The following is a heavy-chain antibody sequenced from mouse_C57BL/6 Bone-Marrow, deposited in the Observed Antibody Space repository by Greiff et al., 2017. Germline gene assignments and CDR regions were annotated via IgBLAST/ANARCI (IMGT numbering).Heavy chain of an antibody. D-gene: IGHD5-5*01. J-gene: IGHJ4*01. CDR2: IYPRSGNT. CDR1: GYTFTSYG. Sequence: VQLVESGAELARPGASVKLSCKASGYTFTSYGISWVKQRTGQGLEWIGEIYPRSGNTYYNEKFKGKATLTADKSSSTAYMELRSLTSEDSAVYFCARVETSLPPMDYWGQGTSVTVSS. CDR3: ARVETSLPPMDY. V-gene: IGHV1-81*01.